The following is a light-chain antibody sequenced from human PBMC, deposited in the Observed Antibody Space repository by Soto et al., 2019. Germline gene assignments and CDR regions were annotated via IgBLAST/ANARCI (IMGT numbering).Light chain of an antibody. CDR2: EAS. CDR3: QQRSDWPWT. V-gene: IGKV3-11*01. CDR1: QSVSSY. J-gene: IGKJ1*01. Sequence: ELVLTQSPATLSLSPWERATLSCRASQSVSSYLAWYQQKPGQAPRLLMYEASNRATGIPARFSGGGSGTDFTLTISSLEPEDFAVYYCQQRSDWPWTFGQGTKVDIK.